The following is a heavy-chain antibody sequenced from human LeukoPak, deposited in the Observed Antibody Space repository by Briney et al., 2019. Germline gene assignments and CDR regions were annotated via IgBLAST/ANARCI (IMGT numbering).Heavy chain of an antibody. CDR1: GFTFTSYD. CDR3: ARGGYCSSTSCPDWFDP. D-gene: IGHD2-2*01. Sequence: ASVKVSCKASGFTFTSYDINWVRQASGQGLEWMGWMNPNNGNTGYAQKFQGRVTMTRNTSISTAYMELSSLRSEDTAVYYCARGGYCSSTSCPDWFDPWGQGTLVTVSS. J-gene: IGHJ5*02. V-gene: IGHV1-8*01. CDR2: MNPNNGNT.